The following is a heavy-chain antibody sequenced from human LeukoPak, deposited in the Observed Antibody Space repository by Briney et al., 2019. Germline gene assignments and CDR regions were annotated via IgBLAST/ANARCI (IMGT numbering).Heavy chain of an antibody. D-gene: IGHD3-22*01. Sequence: GGSLRLSCAASGFTFSDYYMSWIRQAPGKGLEWVSYIGSSGSTIYYADSVKGRFTISRDNAKNSLYLQMNSLRAEDTAVYYCARGGISYYDSSGYLTPPKFIDYWGQGTLVTVSS. CDR1: GFTFSDYY. CDR3: ARGGISYYDSSGYLTPPKFIDY. CDR2: IGSSGSTI. J-gene: IGHJ4*02. V-gene: IGHV3-11*01.